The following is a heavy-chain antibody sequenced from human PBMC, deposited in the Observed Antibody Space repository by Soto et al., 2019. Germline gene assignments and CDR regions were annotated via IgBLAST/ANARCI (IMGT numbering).Heavy chain of an antibody. CDR2: IYPGDSDT. D-gene: IGHD6-19*01. J-gene: IGHJ6*02. Sequence: PGESLTISCTCSGYSFTRYWIGWVRQMPGKGLEWMGIIYPGDSDTRYSPSFQGQVTISADKSISTAYLQWSSLKASDTAMYYCARHGYSSGWYTDYYGMDVWGQGTTVTVSS. CDR3: ARHGYSSGWYTDYYGMDV. V-gene: IGHV5-51*01. CDR1: GYSFTRYW.